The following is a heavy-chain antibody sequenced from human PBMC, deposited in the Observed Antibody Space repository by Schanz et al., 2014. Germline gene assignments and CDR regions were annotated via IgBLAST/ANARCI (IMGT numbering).Heavy chain of an antibody. CDR1: GFTFISYD. CDR3: VRDKKGFVAVAGRAPFDY. V-gene: IGHV3-33*01. CDR2: ISYDGSSK. J-gene: IGHJ4*02. Sequence: QAQLVESGGGVVQPGRSLRLSCVASGFTFISYDIHWVRQAPGKGLEWVALISYDGSSKNHADSVQGRFTISRDNAKNSLYLQVNNLSAEDTAVYYCVRDKKGFVAVAGRAPFDYWGQGTLVTVSS. D-gene: IGHD6-19*01.